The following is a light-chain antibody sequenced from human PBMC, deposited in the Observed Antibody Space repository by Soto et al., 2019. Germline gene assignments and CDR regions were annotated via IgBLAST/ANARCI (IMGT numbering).Light chain of an antibody. CDR3: QQYRTLPLT. J-gene: IGKJ4*01. CDR1: QSVSSSY. CDR2: GAS. V-gene: IGKV3-20*01. Sequence: EVVLTQSPASLSLSPGESATLSCRTSQSVSSSYLAWYQQKPGQAPRLLIYGASFMATGIPDRFSGSGFGTDFTLSISRLEPEDFAVYYCQQYRTLPLTFGGGTRVESK.